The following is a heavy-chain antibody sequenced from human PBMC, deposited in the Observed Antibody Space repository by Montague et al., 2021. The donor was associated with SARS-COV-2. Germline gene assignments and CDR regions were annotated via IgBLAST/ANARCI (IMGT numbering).Heavy chain of an antibody. CDR3: AKPLATGHYYY. Sequence: SETLSLTCTVSGGSISSSNYYWGWVRQPPGKGLEWIGSISYRGDSYYNPSLKSRLTTSVDTSQYQFSLKLSSVPAADTAVYYCAKPLATGHYYYWGQGTLVTVSS. V-gene: IGHV4-39*01. J-gene: IGHJ4*02. CDR1: GGSISSSNYY. D-gene: IGHD1-1*01. CDR2: ISYRGDS.